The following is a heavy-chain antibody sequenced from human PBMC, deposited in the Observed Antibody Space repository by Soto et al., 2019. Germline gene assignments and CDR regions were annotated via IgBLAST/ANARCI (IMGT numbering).Heavy chain of an antibody. J-gene: IGHJ3*02. CDR2: IYYSGST. Sequence: QVQLQESGPGLVKPSQTLSLTCTVSGGSISSGDYYWSWIRQPPGKGLEWIGYIYYSGSTYYNPSLKSRVTISVDTSKNQFSLKLSSVTAADTAVYYCARVGIGGYDGENAFDIWGQGTMVTVSS. V-gene: IGHV4-30-4*01. D-gene: IGHD5-12*01. CDR1: GGSISSGDYY. CDR3: ARVGIGGYDGENAFDI.